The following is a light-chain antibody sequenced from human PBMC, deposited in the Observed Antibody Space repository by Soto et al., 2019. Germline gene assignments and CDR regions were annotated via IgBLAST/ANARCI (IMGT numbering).Light chain of an antibody. CDR3: QQYGSSPPYT. Sequence: SLSPGERATLSCRASQSVSGNYLAWYQQKPRQSPRLLIYGSSDRATGIPDRFSGSGSGTDFTLTITRVEPDDFAVYYCQQYGSSPPYTFGQGTKLEIK. J-gene: IGKJ2*01. CDR1: QSVSGNY. V-gene: IGKV3-20*01. CDR2: GSS.